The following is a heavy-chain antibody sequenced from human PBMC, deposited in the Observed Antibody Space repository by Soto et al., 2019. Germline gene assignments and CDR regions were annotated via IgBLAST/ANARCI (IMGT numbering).Heavy chain of an antibody. J-gene: IGHJ4*02. V-gene: IGHV3-30-3*01. CDR2: ISYDGSNK. Sequence: PGGSLRLSCAASGFTFSSYAMHWVRQAPGKGLEWVAVISYDGSNKYYADSVKGRFTISRDNSKNTLYLQMNSLRAEDTAVYYCARGQSNRGELLVDYWGQGTLVTVSS. CDR3: ARGQSNRGELLVDY. D-gene: IGHD1-26*01. CDR1: GFTFSSYA.